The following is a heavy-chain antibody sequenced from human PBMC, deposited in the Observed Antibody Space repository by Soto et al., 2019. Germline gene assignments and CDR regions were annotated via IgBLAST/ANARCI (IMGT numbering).Heavy chain of an antibody. D-gene: IGHD3-16*01. V-gene: IGHV1-69*13. Sequence: SVKVSCKTSGGTFSTYTIYWVRQAPGQGLEWMGRIIPLFGTTKYAQNFQDRVTITAEESTSTTYMELSSLRAEDTAVYYCARRLDDRAXXGFDVWGEGTAVTVSS. CDR2: IIPLFGTT. J-gene: IGHJ3*01. CDR3: ARRLDDRAXXGFDV. CDR1: GGTFSTYT.